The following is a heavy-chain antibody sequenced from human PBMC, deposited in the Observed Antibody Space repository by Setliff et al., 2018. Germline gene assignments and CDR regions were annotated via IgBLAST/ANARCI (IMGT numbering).Heavy chain of an antibody. CDR1: GGSISSGDYY. J-gene: IGHJ3*02. CDR3: ASAPLLSSDSSGLSGTFDI. Sequence: PSETLSLTCTVAGGSISSGDYYWSWIRQPPGKGLEFVGYIYYSGSTYYNPSLKSRVTISIDTSKNQFSLKVNYVTAAYTAVYYCASAPLLSSDSSGLSGTFDIWGQGTMVTVSS. CDR2: IYYSGST. D-gene: IGHD3-22*01. V-gene: IGHV4-30-4*08.